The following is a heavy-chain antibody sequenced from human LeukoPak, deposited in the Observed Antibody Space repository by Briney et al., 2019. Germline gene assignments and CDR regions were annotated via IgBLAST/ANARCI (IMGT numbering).Heavy chain of an antibody. J-gene: IGHJ4*02. D-gene: IGHD7-27*01. V-gene: IGHV1-2*02. CDR3: VRFTVELWKNY. CDR1: GYTFTAYY. CDR2: IYPNSGAT. Sequence: ASVKVSCKPSGYTFTAYYMHWVRQAPGQGLEWLGWIYPNSGATQYAQKFQGRITMTRDTSINTAYMELSSLRSDDTAIYYCVRFTVELWKNYWGQGTLVTVSS.